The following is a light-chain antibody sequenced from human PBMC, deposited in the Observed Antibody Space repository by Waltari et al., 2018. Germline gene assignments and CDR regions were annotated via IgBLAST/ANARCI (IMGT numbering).Light chain of an antibody. CDR1: SSDVGAYNY. Sequence: QSALTQPPSASGSPGQSVSISCAGASSDVGAYNYVSWYQQHPAKAPKLIIYEVDKRPSGVPDRFSGSKSGDTASLTVSGLQAEDEADYYCSSYAGSNNLGVFGGGTKLTVL. CDR2: EVD. CDR3: SSYAGSNNLGV. V-gene: IGLV2-8*01. J-gene: IGLJ3*02.